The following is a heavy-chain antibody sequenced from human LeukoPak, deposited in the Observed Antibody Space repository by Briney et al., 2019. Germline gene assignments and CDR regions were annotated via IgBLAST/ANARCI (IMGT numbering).Heavy chain of an antibody. CDR3: ARDWGCSSSSCYSHFDY. CDR2: ISSYNANT. Sequence: ASVTLACNASGYTFTSYCSSWVRQPPGQWLEWMGWISSYNANTNYGQTNQGRATMTTDTSTTKASMELRRLRSGDTAVYYCARDWGCSSSSCYSHFDYWGQGTLVPVSS. D-gene: IGHD2-2*01. V-gene: IGHV1-18*04. CDR1: GYTFTSYC. J-gene: IGHJ4*02.